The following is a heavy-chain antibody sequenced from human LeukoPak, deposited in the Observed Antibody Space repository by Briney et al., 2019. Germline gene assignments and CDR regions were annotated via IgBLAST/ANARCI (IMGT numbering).Heavy chain of an antibody. CDR2: IIPILGIA. J-gene: IGHJ3*02. CDR1: GGTFSSYA. Sequence: SVKVSCKASGGTFSSYAISWVRQAPGQGLEWMGRIIPILGIANYAQKFQGRVTITADKSTSTAYMELSSLRSEDTAVYYCASPLGGTSAHKVLFEIGGQGKRFTVS. CDR3: ASPLGGTSAHKVLFEI. D-gene: IGHD1-1*01. V-gene: IGHV1-69*04.